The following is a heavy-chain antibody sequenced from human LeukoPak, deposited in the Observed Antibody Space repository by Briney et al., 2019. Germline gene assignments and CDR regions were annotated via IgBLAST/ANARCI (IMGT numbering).Heavy chain of an antibody. CDR2: ISGSGGST. Sequence: GGSLRLSCAASGFTFSSYAMSWVRQAPGKGLEWVSAISGSGGSTYYADSVKGRFTISRDNSKNTLYLQMDSLRAEDTAVYYCAKDWKYPYYFDYWGQGTLVTVSS. D-gene: IGHD1-7*01. J-gene: IGHJ4*02. V-gene: IGHV3-23*01. CDR3: AKDWKYPYYFDY. CDR1: GFTFSSYA.